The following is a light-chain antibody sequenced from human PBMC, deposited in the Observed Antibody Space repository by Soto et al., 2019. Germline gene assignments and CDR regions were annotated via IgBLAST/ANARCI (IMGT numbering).Light chain of an antibody. CDR2: DAS. Sequence: DIQMTQSPSTLSASVGARVTITCRASQSISSWLAWYQQKPGKAPKLLIYDASSLESVVPSRFSGSGSGTEFTLTISSLQPDDFATYYCQQYNSYSPETFGQGTKVEIK. CDR1: QSISSW. CDR3: QQYNSYSPET. J-gene: IGKJ1*01. V-gene: IGKV1-5*01.